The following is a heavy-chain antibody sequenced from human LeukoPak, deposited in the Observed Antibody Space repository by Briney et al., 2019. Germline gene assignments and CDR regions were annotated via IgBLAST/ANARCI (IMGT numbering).Heavy chain of an antibody. D-gene: IGHD6-13*01. J-gene: IGHJ4*02. V-gene: IGHV1-2*02. CDR3: ARGDSSSWYYFDY. CDR1: GYTFTVYY. Sequence: GASVKVSFKASGYTFTVYYMHWVRQAPGQGLEWMGWINPNSGGTNYAQKFQGRVTMTSDTSISTAYMELSRLRSDDTAVYYCARGDSSSWYYFDYWGQGTLVTVSS. CDR2: INPNSGGT.